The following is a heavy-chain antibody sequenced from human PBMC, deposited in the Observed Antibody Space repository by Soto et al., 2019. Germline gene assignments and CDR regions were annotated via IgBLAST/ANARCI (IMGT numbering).Heavy chain of an antibody. J-gene: IGHJ4*02. CDR2: IYYSGST. CDR3: SRASYYGSSGYCFFDY. V-gene: IGHV4-59*12. Sequence: TSETLSLTCTVSGVSISRYYWSWIRQPPGKGLEWIGYIYYSGSTNYSPSLKSRVTISTDTSKNQFSLKLSSVTGADTAVYYCSRASYYGSSGYCFFDYWGQGTLVTVSS. CDR1: GVSISRYY. D-gene: IGHD3-22*01.